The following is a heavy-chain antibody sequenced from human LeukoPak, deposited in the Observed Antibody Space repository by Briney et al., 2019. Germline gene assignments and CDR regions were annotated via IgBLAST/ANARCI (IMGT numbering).Heavy chain of an antibody. J-gene: IGHJ6*03. CDR3: ARSRYDFFRYYYYYMDV. Sequence: ASVKVSCKASGYTFTSYDINWVRQATGQGLEWMGWMNPNSGNTGYAQKFQGRVTMTRNTSISTAYMELSSLRSEDTAVYYCARSRYDFFRYYYYYMDVWGKGTTVTVSS. CDR1: GYTFTSYD. CDR2: MNPNSGNT. D-gene: IGHD3-3*01. V-gene: IGHV1-8*01.